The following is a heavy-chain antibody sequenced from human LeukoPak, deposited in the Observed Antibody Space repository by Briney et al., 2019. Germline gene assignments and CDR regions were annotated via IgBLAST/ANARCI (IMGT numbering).Heavy chain of an antibody. D-gene: IGHD6-19*01. V-gene: IGHV3-66*01. CDR2: IYSGGTT. CDR3: ARGYSSGWLHFDY. J-gene: IGHJ4*02. Sequence: GGSLRLSCAASGFTFSSYSMNWVRQAPGKGLEWVSVIYSGGTTYYADSVKGRFTISRDNSKNTLYLQMNSLRAEDTAVYYCARGYSSGWLHFDYWGQGTLVTVSS. CDR1: GFTFSSYS.